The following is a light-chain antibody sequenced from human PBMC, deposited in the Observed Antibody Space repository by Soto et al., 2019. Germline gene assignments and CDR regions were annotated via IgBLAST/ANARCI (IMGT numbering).Light chain of an antibody. CDR3: QSYDDSLSGVV. CDR1: SSNIGAGYD. Sequence: QSVLTQPPSVSGAPGQRVTISCTGSSSNIGAGYDVHWYQQLPGAAPKVLIFGNINRPSGVPDRFSGSKSGTSASLAITGLQAEDEADYYCQSYDDSLSGVVFGGGTKLTVL. V-gene: IGLV1-40*01. CDR2: GNI. J-gene: IGLJ3*02.